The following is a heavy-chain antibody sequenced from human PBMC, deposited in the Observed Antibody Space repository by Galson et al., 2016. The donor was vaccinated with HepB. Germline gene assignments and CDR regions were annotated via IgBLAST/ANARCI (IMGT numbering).Heavy chain of an antibody. V-gene: IGHV1-18*01. D-gene: IGHD3-10*01. CDR1: GYHFLSYG. J-gene: IGHJ4*02. CDR2: ISTYNGNT. CDR3: ATYNVSLGDYNAFDF. Sequence: SVKVSCKASGYHFLSYGISWVRQAPGQGLEWMGWISTYNGNTRSAQKVQDRVTMTTDTSTGTGYMELRSLTSEDTAVYYCATYNVSLGDYNAFDFWGQGTLVIVSS.